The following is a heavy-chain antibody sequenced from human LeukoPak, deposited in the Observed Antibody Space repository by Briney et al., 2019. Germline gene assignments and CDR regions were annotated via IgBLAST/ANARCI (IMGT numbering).Heavy chain of an antibody. Sequence: SETLSLTCAVSGGSFSGYYWYWIRQPPGKGLEWIGEINHGESTNYNPSLKSRATLSVDTPKNQFSLKLTSVTAADTAVYYCARGRTYYYDTSGYYPSIYYGMDVWGQGTTVIVSS. J-gene: IGHJ6*02. CDR1: GGSFSGYY. D-gene: IGHD3-22*01. CDR2: INHGEST. V-gene: IGHV4-34*01. CDR3: ARGRTYYYDTSGYYPSIYYGMDV.